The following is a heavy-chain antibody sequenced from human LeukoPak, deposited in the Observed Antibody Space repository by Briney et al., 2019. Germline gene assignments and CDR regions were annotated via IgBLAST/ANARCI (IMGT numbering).Heavy chain of an antibody. CDR2: IYYSGST. J-gene: IGHJ4*02. V-gene: IGHV4-59*01. CDR3: ARDLESSVYWYSFDY. CDR1: GGSISSYY. D-gene: IGHD3-22*01. Sequence: SETLSLTCTVSGGSISSYYWSWIRQPPGKGLEWIGYIYYSGSTNYNPSLTSRVTISVDTTKNQFSLKLSSVTAADTAVYYCARDLESSVYWYSFDYWGQGTLVTVSS.